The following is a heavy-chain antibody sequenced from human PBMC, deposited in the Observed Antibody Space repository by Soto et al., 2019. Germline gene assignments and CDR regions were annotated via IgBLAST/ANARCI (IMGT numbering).Heavy chain of an antibody. CDR1: GFTFTSYA. CDR3: AKRTTGWYFDL. Sequence: EVQLSESGGGLVQPGGSLRLSCAASGFTFTSYAMNWVRQAPGKGLEWVSVISGSGGSTYYADSVKGRFTISRDNSKNTLYLQMNSLRAEDTAVYYCAKRTTGWYFDLWGRGTLVTVSS. V-gene: IGHV3-23*01. CDR2: ISGSGGST. J-gene: IGHJ2*01.